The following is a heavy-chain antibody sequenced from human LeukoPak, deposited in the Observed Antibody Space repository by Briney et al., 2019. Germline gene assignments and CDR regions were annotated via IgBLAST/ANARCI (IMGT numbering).Heavy chain of an antibody. V-gene: IGHV4-39*02. CDR2: IYYSGST. CDR1: GGSISSNSYY. Sequence: SETLSLTCTVSGGSISSNSYYWGWIRQPPGKGMEGIGSIYYSGSTYYNPSLDSRVAISIDMSKNHFSLKLRSVTAADTAVYYCARTTVSWGNWFDPWGQGILVTVSS. D-gene: IGHD4-17*01. J-gene: IGHJ5*02. CDR3: ARTTVSWGNWFDP.